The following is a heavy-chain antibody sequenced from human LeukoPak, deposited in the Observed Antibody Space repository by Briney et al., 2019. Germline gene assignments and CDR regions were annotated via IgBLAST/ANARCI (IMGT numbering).Heavy chain of an antibody. CDR3: AKDNVVVTTGYYYYGMDV. Sequence: GRSLRLSCATSGFTFSSYGMHWVRQAPGKGVEWVAVISYDGSNKYYADSVKGRFTISRDNSKNTLYLQMNSLRAEDTAVYYCAKDNVVVTTGYYYYGMDVWGQGTTVTVSS. V-gene: IGHV3-30*18. J-gene: IGHJ6*02. CDR2: ISYDGSNK. CDR1: GFTFSSYG. D-gene: IGHD3-22*01.